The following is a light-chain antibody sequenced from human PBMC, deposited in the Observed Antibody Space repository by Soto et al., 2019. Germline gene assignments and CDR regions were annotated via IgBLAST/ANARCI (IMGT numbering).Light chain of an antibody. CDR3: GAWDDPLNVLV. J-gene: IGLJ2*01. V-gene: IGLV1-44*01. CDR2: SNN. Sequence: QSVLTQPPSVSGTPGQTVTISCSGSSSNIGSKSVQWYQQLPETAPKLLIYSNNQRPAGVPDRFSGSKSGTSASLAISGLQSEDEAHYCCGAWDDPLNVLVFGGGTKLTVL. CDR1: SSNIGSKS.